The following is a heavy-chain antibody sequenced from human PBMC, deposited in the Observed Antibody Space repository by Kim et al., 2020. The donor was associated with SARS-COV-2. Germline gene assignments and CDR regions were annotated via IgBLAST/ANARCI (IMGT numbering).Heavy chain of an antibody. CDR1: GFTFSSYW. V-gene: IGHV3-7*01. Sequence: GGSLRLSCAASGFTFSSYWMSWVRQAPGKGLEWVANIKQDGSEKYYVDSVKGRCTISRDNAKNSLYLQMNSLRAEDTAVYYCARCFHSPYYYYGMDVWGQGTTVTVPS. J-gene: IGHJ6*02. CDR2: IKQDGSEK. CDR3: ARCFHSPYYYYGMDV.